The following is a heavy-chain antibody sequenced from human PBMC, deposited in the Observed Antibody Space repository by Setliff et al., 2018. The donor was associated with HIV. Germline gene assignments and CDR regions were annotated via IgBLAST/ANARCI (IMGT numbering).Heavy chain of an antibody. D-gene: IGHD4-4*01. J-gene: IGHJ6*03. V-gene: IGHV4-34*01. CDR3: ARVVSPDSSNYYYYYMDV. Sequence: PSETLSLTCAVYGGSFSGYYWSWIRQPPGKGLEWIGEINHSGSTNYNPSLKGRFTISRDNAKNLLFLYMDSLRPEDTAVYYCARVVSPDSSNYYYYYMDVWGKGTTVTVSS. CDR2: INHSGST. CDR1: GGSFSGYY.